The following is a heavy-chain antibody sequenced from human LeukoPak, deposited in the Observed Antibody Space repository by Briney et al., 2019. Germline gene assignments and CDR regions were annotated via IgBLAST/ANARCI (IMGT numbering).Heavy chain of an antibody. V-gene: IGHV3-23*01. Sequence: PGGTLRLSCAASGFTFSSYGMSWVRQAPGKGLEWVSAISGSGGSTYYADSVKGRFTISRDNAKNTLFLQMNSLRAEDTALYFCAREGTYGYYFDYWGQGTLVTVSS. CDR3: AREGTYGYYFDY. J-gene: IGHJ4*02. CDR2: ISGSGGST. D-gene: IGHD3-10*01. CDR1: GFTFSSYG.